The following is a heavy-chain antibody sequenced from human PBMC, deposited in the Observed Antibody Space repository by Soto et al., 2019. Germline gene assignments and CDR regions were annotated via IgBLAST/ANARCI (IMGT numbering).Heavy chain of an antibody. Sequence: SETLSLTCTVSGGSISSSSYYWGWIRQPPGKGLEWIGSIYYSGSTYYNPSLKSRVTISVDTSKNQFSLKLSSVTAADTAVYYCARRGGSSRYYYYGMDVWGQGTTVTVSS. CDR3: ARRGGSSRYYYYGMDV. V-gene: IGHV4-39*01. D-gene: IGHD1-26*01. CDR1: GGSISSSSYY. J-gene: IGHJ6*02. CDR2: IYYSGST.